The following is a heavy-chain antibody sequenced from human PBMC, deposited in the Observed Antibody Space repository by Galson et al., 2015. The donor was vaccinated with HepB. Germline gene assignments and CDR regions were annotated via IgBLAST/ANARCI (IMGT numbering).Heavy chain of an antibody. CDR3: ARLQTSSGYYYYFDY. CDR1: GFTFSDYY. D-gene: IGHD3-22*01. Sequence: SLRLSCAASGFTFSDYYMSWIRQAPGKGLEWVSYISSSSSYTNYADSVKGRFTISRDNAKNSLYLQMNSLRAEDTAVYYCARLQTSSGYYYYFDYWGQGTLVTVSS. J-gene: IGHJ4*02. CDR2: ISSSSSYT. V-gene: IGHV3-11*06.